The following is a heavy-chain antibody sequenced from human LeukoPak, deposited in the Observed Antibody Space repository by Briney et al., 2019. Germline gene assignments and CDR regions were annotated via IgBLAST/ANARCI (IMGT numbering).Heavy chain of an antibody. V-gene: IGHV3-53*01. Sequence: GGSLRLSCAASGFTVSSDHMSWVRQAPGKGVEWVSVIYSAGSTYYADSVKGRFTISRDNSKNTVYLQMNSLRAEDTAVYYCARVWELSFDYWGQGTLVTVSS. CDR1: GFTVSSDH. CDR3: ARVWELSFDY. D-gene: IGHD1-26*01. J-gene: IGHJ4*02. CDR2: IYSAGST.